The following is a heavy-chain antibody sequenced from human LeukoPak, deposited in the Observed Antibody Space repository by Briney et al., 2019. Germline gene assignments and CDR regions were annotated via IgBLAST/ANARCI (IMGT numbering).Heavy chain of an antibody. Sequence: GGSLRLSCAASGFTFSSYAMSWVRQAPGKGLEWVSAISGSGGSTYYADSVKGRFTISRDNSKNTLYLQMNSLRAEDTAVYYCAKDQGTYYYDSSGYYQTRAGAFDIWGQGTMVTVSS. CDR1: GFTFSSYA. J-gene: IGHJ3*02. CDR2: ISGSGGST. D-gene: IGHD3-22*01. CDR3: AKDQGTYYYDSSGYYQTRAGAFDI. V-gene: IGHV3-23*01.